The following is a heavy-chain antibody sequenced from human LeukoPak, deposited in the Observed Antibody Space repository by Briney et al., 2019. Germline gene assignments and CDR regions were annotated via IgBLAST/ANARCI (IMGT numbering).Heavy chain of an antibody. CDR3: ARDGGSYDY. V-gene: IGHV3-7*01. Sequence: GGSLRLSCAASGFTFSTYWMSWVRQAPGKGLEWVANIMQDGSEKYYVDSVKGRFTISRDNAKNSLSLQMSTLRAEDTGVYYCARDGGSYDYWGQGTLVTVSS. D-gene: IGHD1-26*01. CDR2: IMQDGSEK. CDR1: GFTFSTYW. J-gene: IGHJ4*02.